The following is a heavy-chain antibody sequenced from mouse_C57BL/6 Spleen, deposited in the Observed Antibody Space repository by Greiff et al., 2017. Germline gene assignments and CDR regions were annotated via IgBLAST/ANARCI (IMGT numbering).Heavy chain of an antibody. CDR1: GYTFTDYE. J-gene: IGHJ3*01. CDR2: IDPETGGT. V-gene: IGHV1-15*01. D-gene: IGHD2-4*01. CDR3: TQNPHDSGFAY. Sequence: VQLQQSGAELVRPGASVTLSCKASGYTFTDYEMHWVKQTPVHGLEWIGAIDPETGGTAYNQKFKGKAILTADKSSSTAYMELRSLTSEDSAFYYCTQNPHDSGFAYWGQGTLVTVSA.